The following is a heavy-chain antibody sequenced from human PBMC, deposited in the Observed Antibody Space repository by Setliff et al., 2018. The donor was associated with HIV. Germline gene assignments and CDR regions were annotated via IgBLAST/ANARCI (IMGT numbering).Heavy chain of an antibody. CDR1: GGSISSGSYY. Sequence: SETLSLTCTVSGGSISSGSYYWSWIRQPAGKGLEWIGRIYTSGSTNYNPSLKSRVTISVDTSKNQFSLKLSSVTAADTAVYYCARSARVGYYDSSGYSLGQGTLVTVSS. D-gene: IGHD3-22*01. CDR2: IYTSGST. V-gene: IGHV4-61*02. CDR3: ARSARVGYYDSSGYS. J-gene: IGHJ4*02.